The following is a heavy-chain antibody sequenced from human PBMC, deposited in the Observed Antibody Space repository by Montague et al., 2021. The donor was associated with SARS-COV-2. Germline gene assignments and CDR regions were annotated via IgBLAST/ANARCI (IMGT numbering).Heavy chain of an antibody. CDR2: MHYRGTT. CDR1: GGSVSPYY. CDR3: ARGRDERGYSFGFDYFDL. D-gene: IGHD5-18*01. Sequence: SETLSLTCTISGGSVSPYYCSWIRQPPGKGLEWVGYMHYRGTTNYNPSLESRVTMSLDTSENQFSLKLTSVTATETAVYFCARGRDERGYSFGFDYFDLWGQGTLVTVSS. V-gene: IGHV4-59*02. J-gene: IGHJ4*02.